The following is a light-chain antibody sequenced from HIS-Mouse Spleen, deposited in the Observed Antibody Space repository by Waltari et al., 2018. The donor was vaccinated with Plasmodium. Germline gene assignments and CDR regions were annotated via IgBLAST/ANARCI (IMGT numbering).Light chain of an antibody. Sequence: SYELTQPPSVSVSPGQTARLTCSGDALPKKYAYWYQQKSGQAPVLVIYDDSKRPSGMPERFSGSSSGTMATLTISGAQVEDEADYYCYSTDSSGNHRVFGGGTKLTVL. CDR3: YSTDSSGNHRV. CDR2: DDS. CDR1: ALPKKY. V-gene: IGLV3-10*01. J-gene: IGLJ3*02.